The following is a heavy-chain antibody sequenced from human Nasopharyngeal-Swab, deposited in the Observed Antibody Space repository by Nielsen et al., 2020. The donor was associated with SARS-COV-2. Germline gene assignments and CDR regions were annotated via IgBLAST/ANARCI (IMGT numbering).Heavy chain of an antibody. CDR1: GYTFTSYG. CDR3: ARDAEEWLRPGHYYFDY. Sequence: ASVKVSCKASGYTFTSYGISWVRQAPGQGLEWMGWISAYNGNTNYAQKPQGRVTMTTDTSTSTAYMELRSLRSDDTAVYYCARDAEEWLRPGHYYFDYWGQGTLVTVSS. D-gene: IGHD5-12*01. CDR2: ISAYNGNT. J-gene: IGHJ4*02. V-gene: IGHV1-18*01.